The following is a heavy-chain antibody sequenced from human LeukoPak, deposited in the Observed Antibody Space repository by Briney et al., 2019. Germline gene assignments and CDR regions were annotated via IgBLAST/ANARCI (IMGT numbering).Heavy chain of an antibody. V-gene: IGHV3-23*01. CDR3: VICYYNSGGCQH. J-gene: IGHJ1*01. CDR2: ISGSGGST. D-gene: IGHD3-22*01. CDR1: GFTFSSYA. Sequence: GGSLRLSCAASGFTFSSYAMSWVRQAPGKGLEWVSAISGSGGSTYYADSVKGRFTISRDDSKNSLYLQMNSLRADDTAVYFCVICYYNSGGCQHWGQGTLVTVSS.